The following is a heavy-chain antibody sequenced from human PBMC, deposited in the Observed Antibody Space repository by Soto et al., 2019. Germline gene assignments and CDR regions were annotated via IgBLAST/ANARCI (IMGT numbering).Heavy chain of an antibody. CDR1: GGSISSYY. D-gene: IGHD6-19*01. CDR3: AKGPPEIWIAVAAPGWFDP. CDR2: IYYSGST. Sequence: PSETLSLTCTVSGGSISSYYWSWIRQPPGKGLEWIGYIYYSGSTNYNPSLKSRVTISVDTSKNQFSLKLSSVTAADTAVYYCAKGPPEIWIAVAAPGWFDPWGQGTLVTVSS. V-gene: IGHV4-59*01. J-gene: IGHJ5*02.